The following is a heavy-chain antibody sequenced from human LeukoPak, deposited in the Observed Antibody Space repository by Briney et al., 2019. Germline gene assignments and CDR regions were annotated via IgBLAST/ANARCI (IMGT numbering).Heavy chain of an antibody. V-gene: IGHV1-2*02. CDR3: ARDLVGGPDLYSGYPKGYFDL. D-gene: IGHD5-12*01. CDR2: INPNSGGT. J-gene: IGHJ2*01. Sequence: GASVKVSCKASGYTFTGYYMHWVRQAPGQGLEWMGWINPNSGGTNYAQKFQGRVTMTRDTSISTAYMELSRLRSDDTAVYYCARDLVGGPDLYSGYPKGYFDLWGRGTLVTVSS. CDR1: GYTFTGYY.